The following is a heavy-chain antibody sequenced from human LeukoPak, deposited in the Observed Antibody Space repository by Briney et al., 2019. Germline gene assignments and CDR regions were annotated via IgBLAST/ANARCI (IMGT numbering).Heavy chain of an antibody. Sequence: GGSLRLSCAASGFTFSNAWMSWVRQAPGKGLEWVGRIKSKTDGGTTDYVAPVKGRFTISRDDSKNTLYLQMNSLKTEDTAVYYCTVDSYYDFWSGYYATTPFDYWGQGTLVTVSS. CDR1: GFTFSNAW. J-gene: IGHJ4*02. CDR2: IKSKTDGGTT. V-gene: IGHV3-15*01. CDR3: TVDSYYDFWSGYYATTPFDY. D-gene: IGHD3-3*01.